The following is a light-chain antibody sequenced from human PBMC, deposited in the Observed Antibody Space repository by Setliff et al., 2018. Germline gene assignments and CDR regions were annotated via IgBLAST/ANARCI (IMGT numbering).Light chain of an antibody. Sequence: SYELTQPPSVPVAPGKTARITCGGNNIGGKSVNWYQQKTGQAPVLVIYYDSDRPSGIPERFFGSNSGNTATLTISRVEAGDEADYYCQVWDSGSEHEVFGTGTKVTVL. CDR2: YDS. V-gene: IGLV3-21*04. J-gene: IGLJ1*01. CDR3: QVWDSGSEHEV. CDR1: NIGGKS.